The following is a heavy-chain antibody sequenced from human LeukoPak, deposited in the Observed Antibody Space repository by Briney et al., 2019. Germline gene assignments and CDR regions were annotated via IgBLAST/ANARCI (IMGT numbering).Heavy chain of an antibody. V-gene: IGHV4-34*01. J-gene: IGHJ4*02. CDR3: ARGGFYCGGDCYVDY. CDR2: INHSGST. CDR1: GGSFSPYY. D-gene: IGHD2-21*02. Sequence: SETLSLTCAVYGGSFSPYYWSWIRQAPGKGLEWVGEINHSGSTNYNPSLKSRVTISVDTSKNQFSLRLSSVTAADTAVYYCARGGFYCGGDCYVDYWGQGTLVTVSS.